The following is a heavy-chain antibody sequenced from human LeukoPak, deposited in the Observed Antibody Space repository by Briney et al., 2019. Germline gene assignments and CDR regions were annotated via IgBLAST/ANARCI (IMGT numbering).Heavy chain of an antibody. CDR3: AKDLSGAFDYYDRYRGGFDY. J-gene: IGHJ4*02. V-gene: IGHV3-23*01. CDR1: GFTFSSYA. D-gene: IGHD3-22*01. Sequence: GGSLRLSCAASGFTFSSYAMSWVRQAPGKGLEWVSAISGSGGSTYYADSVKGRFTISRDNSKNTLYLQMNSLRAEDTAVYYCAKDLSGAFDYYDRYRGGFDYWGQGTLVTVSS. CDR2: ISGSGGST.